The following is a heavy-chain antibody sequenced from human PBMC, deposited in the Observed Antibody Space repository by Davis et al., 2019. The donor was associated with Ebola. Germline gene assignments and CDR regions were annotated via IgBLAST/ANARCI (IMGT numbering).Heavy chain of an antibody. J-gene: IGHJ4*02. Sequence: ASVKVSCKASGYTFTGYYMHWVRQAPGQGLEWMGWINPNSGGTNYAQKFQGRVTMTRDTSISTAYMELNRLRSDDTAVYYCARDPQELQPHEAIFDYWGQGTLVTVSS. V-gene: IGHV1-2*02. D-gene: IGHD6-13*01. CDR2: INPNSGGT. CDR3: ARDPQELQPHEAIFDY. CDR1: GYTFTGYY.